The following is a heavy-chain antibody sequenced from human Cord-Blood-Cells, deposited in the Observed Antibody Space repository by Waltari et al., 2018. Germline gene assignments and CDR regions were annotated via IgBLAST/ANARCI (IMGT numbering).Heavy chain of an antibody. CDR3: ARDLGTGDAFDI. CDR2: INPNSGGT. CDR1: GYTFSAYY. J-gene: IGHJ3*02. Sequence: QVQLVQSGAEVKKPGASVQVSCKASGYTFSAYYMHWVRQAPGQGLEWMGWINPNSGGTNYAQKFQGWVTMTRDTSISTAYMELSRLRSDDTAVYYCARDLGTGDAFDIWGQGTMVTVSS. V-gene: IGHV1-2*04. D-gene: IGHD3-9*01.